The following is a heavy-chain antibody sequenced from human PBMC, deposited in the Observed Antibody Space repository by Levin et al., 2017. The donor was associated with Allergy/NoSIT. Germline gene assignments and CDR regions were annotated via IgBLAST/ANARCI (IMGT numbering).Heavy chain of an antibody. D-gene: IGHD3-9*01. J-gene: IGHJ4*02. Sequence: SQTLSLTYAVSGGSISTDNWWSWIRQPPGKGLEWIGEIYRSGDTNHNPSLRSRVTMSVDKSKNNFSQKLSSVTAADTAVYYCATVEGLFCSGVSCSYSFHYWGQGALVTVSS. CDR1: GGSISTDNW. CDR2: IYRSGDT. CDR3: ATVEGLFCSGVSCSYSFHY. V-gene: IGHV4-4*02.